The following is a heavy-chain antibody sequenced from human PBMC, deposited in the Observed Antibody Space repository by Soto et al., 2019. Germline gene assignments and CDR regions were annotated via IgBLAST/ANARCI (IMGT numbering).Heavy chain of an antibody. J-gene: IGHJ4*02. CDR1: GFTFGNFA. CDR2: ISYDGSNK. CDR3: ARDQQWLVPFDS. V-gene: IGHV3-30-3*01. D-gene: IGHD6-19*01. Sequence: QVQLVESGGGVVQPGRSLRLSCAASGFTFGNFAMHWVRQAPGKGLEWVAVISYDGSNKYYADSVKGRFTISRDNSKNTLYLQMNSLRAEDTAVYYCARDQQWLVPFDSWGQVTLITVSS.